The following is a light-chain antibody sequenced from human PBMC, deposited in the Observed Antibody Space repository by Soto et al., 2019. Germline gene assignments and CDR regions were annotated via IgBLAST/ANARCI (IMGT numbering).Light chain of an antibody. CDR3: SQVTHLPWT. CDR1: QSLVHSDGTTY. Sequence: EIVMTQTPLSLPVTLGQPAAISCTSSQSLVHSDGTTYLSWFRQRPGQPPRLLIYKISNRSSGVPDRFSGTGTGSYFTLSISTVEAEDVGIYYCSQVTHLPWTFGQVTRVELK. J-gene: IGKJ1*01. CDR2: KIS. V-gene: IGKV2-24*01.